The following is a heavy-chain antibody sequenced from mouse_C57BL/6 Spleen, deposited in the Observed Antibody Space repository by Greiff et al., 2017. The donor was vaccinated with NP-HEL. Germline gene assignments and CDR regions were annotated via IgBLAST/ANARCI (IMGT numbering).Heavy chain of an antibody. CDR2: TFYSGIT. CDR3: ARGYYYCSRYYAMDY. CDR1: GFSINSDCY. Sequence: EVQLKESGPSLVRPSQTLSLTCTVTGFSINSDCYWIWIRQFPGNKLEYIGYTFYSGITYYNPSLESRTYITRDTSKNQFSLKLSSVTTEDTATYYCARGYYYCSRYYAMDYWGQGTSVTVSS. D-gene: IGHD1-1*01. V-gene: IGHV3-3*01. J-gene: IGHJ4*01.